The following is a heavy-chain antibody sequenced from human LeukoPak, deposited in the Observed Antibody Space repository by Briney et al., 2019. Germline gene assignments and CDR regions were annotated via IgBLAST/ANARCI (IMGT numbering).Heavy chain of an antibody. CDR3: VRGVGVSRFNYFDP. J-gene: IGHJ5*02. Sequence: PGRSLTLSCAASGFTFSIFGMHWVRQAPGKGLEWVAVIWYDASNKYYADSVKGRFTISRDNSKNTLFLQINSLRDDDTAVYYCVRGVGVSRFNYFDPWGQGTLVIVSS. D-gene: IGHD6-13*01. CDR1: GFTFSIFG. V-gene: IGHV3-33*01. CDR2: IWYDASNK.